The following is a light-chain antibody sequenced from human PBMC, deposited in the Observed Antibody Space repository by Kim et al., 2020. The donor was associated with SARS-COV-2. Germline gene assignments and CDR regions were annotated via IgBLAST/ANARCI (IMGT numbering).Light chain of an antibody. CDR1: SSDVGTYNR. J-gene: IGLJ3*02. CDR3: TSFTSSNTWV. CDR2: EVS. Sequence: GRSVTFSCTGTSSDVGTYNRVSWCQQPPGTAPKLIIYEVSNRPSGVPDRFSGSRSGNTASLTISGLQAEDEADYYCTSFTSSNTWVFGGGTQLTVL. V-gene: IGLV2-18*02.